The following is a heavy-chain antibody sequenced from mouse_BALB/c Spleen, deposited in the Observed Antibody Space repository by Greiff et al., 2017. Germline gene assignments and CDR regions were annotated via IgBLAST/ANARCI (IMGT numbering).Heavy chain of an antibody. CDR2: IYPSDSYT. D-gene: IGHD2-10*02. CDR1: GYTFTSYW. J-gene: IGHJ3*01. Sequence: QVQLQQPGAELVRPGASVKLSCKASGYTFTSYWINWVKQRPRQGLEWIGNIYPSDSYTNYNQKFKDKATLTVDKSSSTAYMQLSSPTSEDSAVYYCTREYGNYPWFAYWGQGTLVTVSA. CDR3: TREYGNYPWFAY. V-gene: IGHV1-69*02.